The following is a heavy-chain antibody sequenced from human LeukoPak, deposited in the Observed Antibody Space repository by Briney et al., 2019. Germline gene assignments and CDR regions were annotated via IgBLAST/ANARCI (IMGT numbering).Heavy chain of an antibody. D-gene: IGHD3-10*01. CDR3: AKEVGWFNAFDV. CDR1: GFTFSNAW. Sequence: GGSLRLSCAVSGFTFSNAWMSWVRQAPGKGLEWVTAISSVGHTNKSADSVKGRFTISRDNSKNTLYLQMHSLREDDTAVYYCAKEVGWFNAFDVWGQGTMVTVSS. J-gene: IGHJ3*01. V-gene: IGHV3-30*18. CDR2: ISSVGHTN.